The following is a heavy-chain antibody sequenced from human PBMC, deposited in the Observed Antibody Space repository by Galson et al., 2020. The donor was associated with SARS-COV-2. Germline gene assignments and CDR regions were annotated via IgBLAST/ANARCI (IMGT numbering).Heavy chain of an antibody. Sequence: GGSLRLSCAASGFTFSDYYRSWTRQAPGKGLDWFSYIGTRGTTIYYADSVKARFTISRDNTKNSRERQWNSRRAEDTAVYYCARDLSRAIAAAGTWGQGTLVTVSS. CDR3: ARDLSRAIAAAGT. CDR1: GFTFSDYY. CDR2: IGTRGTTI. V-gene: IGHV3-11*01. J-gene: IGHJ4*02. D-gene: IGHD6-13*01.